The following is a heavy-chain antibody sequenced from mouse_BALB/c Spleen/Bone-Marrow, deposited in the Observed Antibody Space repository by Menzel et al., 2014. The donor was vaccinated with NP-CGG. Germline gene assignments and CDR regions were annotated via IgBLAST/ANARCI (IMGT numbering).Heavy chain of an antibody. CDR2: IHSNSGNS. J-gene: IGHJ2*01. V-gene: IGHV1S130*01. D-gene: IGHD2-14*01. Sequence: QVHLQQSGSVLVRPGPSVKLSRKASGYTFTNSWMHWAKQRPGQGLEWIGEIHSNSGNSNYNEKYKGKATLTVDTSSSTAYVDLSSLTSEDSAVYYCARHHRYAYYFDYWGQGTTLTVSS. CDR1: GYTFTNSW. CDR3: ARHHRYAYYFDY.